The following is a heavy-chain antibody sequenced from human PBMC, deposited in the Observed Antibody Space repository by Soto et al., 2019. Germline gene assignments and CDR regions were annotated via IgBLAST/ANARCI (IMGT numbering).Heavy chain of an antibody. Sequence: GGSLRLSCAASGFTFSTYSMNWVRQAPGKGLEWVSSISSSSTYIYYADSVKGRFTISRDNAKNSLYLQMNSLRAEDTAVYYCARTKTPVEMATMARYYYYFYGLDVWGQGTTVTVSS. CDR3: ARTKTPVEMATMARYYYYFYGLDV. J-gene: IGHJ6*02. V-gene: IGHV3-21*01. D-gene: IGHD3-10*01. CDR1: GFTFSTYS. CDR2: ISSSSTYI.